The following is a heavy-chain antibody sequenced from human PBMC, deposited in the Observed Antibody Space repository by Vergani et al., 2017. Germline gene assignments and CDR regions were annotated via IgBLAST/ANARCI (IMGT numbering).Heavy chain of an antibody. CDR3: AKEGGGYCSGGTCYPEY. CDR2: ISSSSRTI. V-gene: IGHV3-48*01. D-gene: IGHD2-15*01. CDR1: GFTFSSYS. J-gene: IGHJ4*02. Sequence: EVQLVESGGGLVQPGGSLRLSCAASGFTFSSYSMNWVRQAPGKGLEWVSYISSSSRTIYYADSVKGRFTISRDNAKNSLYLQMNSLRAEDTAVYYCAKEGGGYCSGGTCYPEYWGQGTLVIVSS.